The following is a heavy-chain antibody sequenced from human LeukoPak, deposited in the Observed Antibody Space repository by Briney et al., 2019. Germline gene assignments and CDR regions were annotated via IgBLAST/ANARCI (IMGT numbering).Heavy chain of an antibody. Sequence: KTSETLSLTCAVYGVSFSGYYWSWIRQPPGKGLEWFGEINHSGSTNYNPSLKSRVTISVDTSKNQFSLKLSSVTAADTAVYYCARGQGIYDYVWGSYPPLDYWGQGTLVTVSS. CDR1: GVSFSGYY. V-gene: IGHV4-34*01. D-gene: IGHD3-16*02. CDR3: ARGQGIYDYVWGSYPPLDY. CDR2: INHSGST. J-gene: IGHJ4*02.